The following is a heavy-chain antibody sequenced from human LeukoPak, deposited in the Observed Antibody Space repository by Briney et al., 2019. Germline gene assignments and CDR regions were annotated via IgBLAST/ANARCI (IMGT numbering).Heavy chain of an antibody. D-gene: IGHD1-1*01. V-gene: IGHV1-2*02. CDR2: INPNSGGT. CDR3: ARDLREYNWNGVDY. CDR1: GYTFTGYY. J-gene: IGHJ4*02. Sequence: APVKVSCKASGYTFTGYYMHWVRQAPGQGLEWMGWINPNSGGTNYAQKFQGRVTMTRDTSISTAYMELSRLRSDDTAVYYCARDLREYNWNGVDYWGQGTLVTVSS.